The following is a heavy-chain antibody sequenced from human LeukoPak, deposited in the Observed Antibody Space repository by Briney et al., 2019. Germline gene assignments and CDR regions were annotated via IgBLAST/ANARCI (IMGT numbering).Heavy chain of an antibody. V-gene: IGHV3-23*01. J-gene: IGHJ4*02. CDR3: AKDQPFFPTTVSLAGTYFDY. CDR2: ISGSGGST. Sequence: PGGSLRLSCAASGFTFSSYAMSWVRQAPGKGLEWVSAISGSGGSTYYADSVKGRFTISRDNSKNTLYLQMNSLRAEDTAVYYCAKDQPFFPTTVSLAGTYFDYWGQGTLVTVSS. D-gene: IGHD1-1*01. CDR1: GFTFSSYA.